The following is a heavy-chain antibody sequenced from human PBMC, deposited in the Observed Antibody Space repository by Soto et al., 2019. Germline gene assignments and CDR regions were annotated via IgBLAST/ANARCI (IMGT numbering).Heavy chain of an antibody. CDR3: ARTAGMLSVGTSTKVLYNYFDS. J-gene: IGHJ5*01. V-gene: IGHV1-18*01. Sequence: ASVKVSCKASGYTFTKYGIAWVRQAPGQGLEWMGWISPYNGNTVYAQKVEGRVTMTTDTSTTTAYMELKSLRSDDTALYYCARTAGMLSVGTSTKVLYNYFDSWGQGTLVTVSS. D-gene: IGHD1-7*01. CDR1: GYTFTKYG. CDR2: ISPYNGNT.